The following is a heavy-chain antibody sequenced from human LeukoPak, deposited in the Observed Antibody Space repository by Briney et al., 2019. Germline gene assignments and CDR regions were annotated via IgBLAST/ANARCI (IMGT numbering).Heavy chain of an antibody. V-gene: IGHV3-7*03. CDR3: ARSPDGFDY. D-gene: IGHD5-24*01. J-gene: IGHJ4*02. CDR2: IKQDGSEK. CDR1: GFTFSNYW. Sequence: PGGSLRLSCVVSGFTFSNYWMSWVRQATGKGLEWVANIKQDGSEKFYVDSVKGRFTISRDNAKNSLYLQMNSLRVEDTAVYYCARSPDGFDYWGQGTLVTVSS.